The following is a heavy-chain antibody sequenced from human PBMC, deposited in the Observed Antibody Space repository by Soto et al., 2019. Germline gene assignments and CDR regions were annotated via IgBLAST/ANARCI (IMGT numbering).Heavy chain of an antibody. V-gene: IGHV1-69*02. J-gene: IGHJ6*02. D-gene: IGHD6-19*01. CDR3: ARAGAVAGTLYYYYYGMDV. CDR1: VGTFSSYT. CDR2: IIPILGIA. Sequence: SVKVSCKASVGTFSSYTISWLRLAPGQGLEWMGRIIPILGIANYAQKFQGRVTITADKSTSTAYMELSSLRSEDTAVYYCARAGAVAGTLYYYYYGMDVWGQGTTVTVSS.